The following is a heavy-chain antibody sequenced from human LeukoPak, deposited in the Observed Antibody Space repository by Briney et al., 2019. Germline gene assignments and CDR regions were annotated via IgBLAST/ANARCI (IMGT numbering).Heavy chain of an antibody. J-gene: IGHJ4*02. CDR2: ISGSGGST. D-gene: IGHD2-15*01. Sequence: GGSLRLSCAASGFTFSSYAMSWVRQAPGKGLEWVSAISGSGGSTYYADSVKGRFTISRDNSKNTLYLQMNSLRAEDTAVYYCAKDRTVAVVAGSTDYWGQGTLVTVSS. CDR3: AKDRTVAVVAGSTDY. V-gene: IGHV3-23*01. CDR1: GFTFSSYA.